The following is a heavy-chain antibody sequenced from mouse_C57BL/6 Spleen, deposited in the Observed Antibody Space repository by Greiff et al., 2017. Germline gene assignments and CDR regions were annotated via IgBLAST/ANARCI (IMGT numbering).Heavy chain of an antibody. J-gene: IGHJ4*01. V-gene: IGHV3-6*01. CDR3: ARDGSSVMDY. D-gene: IGHD1-1*01. CDR1: GYSITSGYY. CDR2: LRYNGIY. Sequence: DVKLVESGPGLVKPSQSLSITCSVTGYSITSGYYRNWIRHLPGNNLEWMGYLRYNGIYNYNPSLKNRISVTRDTSKNQCCLKLNSVATEDTATCYCARDGSSVMDYWGQGTSVTVSS.